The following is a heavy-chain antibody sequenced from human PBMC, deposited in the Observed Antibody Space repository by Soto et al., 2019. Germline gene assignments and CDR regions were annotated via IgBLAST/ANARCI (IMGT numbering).Heavy chain of an antibody. Sequence: PSETLSLTCTVSGASVSNNAYYWSWIRQSPGKGLEWIAYVYHTGNTNYNPSLRSRVTISLDTSKNQLSLKVRSVTAADTAVYYCARRYGSAIDYWGQGTLVTVSS. CDR1: GASVSNNAYY. CDR3: ARRYGSAIDY. D-gene: IGHD1-26*01. V-gene: IGHV4-61*08. J-gene: IGHJ4*02. CDR2: VYHTGNT.